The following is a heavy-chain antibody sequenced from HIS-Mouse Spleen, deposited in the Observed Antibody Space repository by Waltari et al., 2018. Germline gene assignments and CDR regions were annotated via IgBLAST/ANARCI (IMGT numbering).Heavy chain of an antibody. V-gene: IGHV3-30*18. CDR3: AKDKHHAFDY. J-gene: IGHJ4*02. CDR2: RSYAGGTK. Sequence: QVQLVESGGGVVQPGRSLRLSCAASGFTFSSYGMHWVRQAPGKGLDWVAVRSYAGGTKYYADSVKGRFTISRDNSKNTLYLQMNSLRAEDTAVYYCAKDKHHAFDYWGQGTLVTVSS. CDR1: GFTFSSYG.